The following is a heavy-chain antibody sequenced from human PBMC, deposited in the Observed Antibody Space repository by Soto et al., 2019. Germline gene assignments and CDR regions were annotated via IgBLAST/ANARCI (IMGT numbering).Heavy chain of an antibody. V-gene: IGHV1-69*13. D-gene: IGHD6-6*01. CDR3: AWSIAAREEWFDP. CDR2: IIPIFGTA. J-gene: IGHJ5*02. Sequence: SVKVSCKASGGTFSSYAISWVRQAPGQGLEWMGGIIPIFGTANYAQKFQGRVTITADESTSTAYMELSSLRSEDTAVYYCAWSIAAREEWFDPSGQCILLTVSS. CDR1: GGTFSSYA.